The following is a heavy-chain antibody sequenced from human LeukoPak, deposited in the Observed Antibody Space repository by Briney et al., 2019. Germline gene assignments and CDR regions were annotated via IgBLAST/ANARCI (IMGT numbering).Heavy chain of an antibody. CDR3: ATVMKGPAGADC. CDR2: IYSDGST. CDR1: GFTFSRHD. J-gene: IGHJ4*02. D-gene: IGHD3-10*01. Sequence: PGGSLRLSCVVSGFTFSRHDMSWLRQAPGKGLEWVSVIYSDGSTYYADSVKGRFTISRGNSENTLSLQMNSLRADDTAVYYCATVMKGPAGADCWGQGTLVTVSS. V-gene: IGHV3-53*01.